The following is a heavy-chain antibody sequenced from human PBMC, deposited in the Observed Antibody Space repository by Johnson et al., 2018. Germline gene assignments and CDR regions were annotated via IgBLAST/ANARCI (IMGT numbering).Heavy chain of an antibody. CDR1: GGTFTSYA. J-gene: IGHJ3*02. D-gene: IGHD2-15*01. CDR3: ARAAEVGPRDAFDI. CDR2: IIPTFGTA. V-gene: IGHV1-69*01. Sequence: QVQLVESGAEVKKPGSSVKVSCKASGGTFTSYAFSWVRQAPGQGLEWVGGIIPTFGTADSAPRFQGRVTLTADESTSTADMELSSLRSEDTAVYSCARAAEVGPRDAFDIWGQGTMVSVSS.